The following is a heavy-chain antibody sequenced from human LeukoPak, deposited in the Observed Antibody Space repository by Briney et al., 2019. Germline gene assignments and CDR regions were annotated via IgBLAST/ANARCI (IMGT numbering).Heavy chain of an antibody. CDR1: GFSLSDFG. Sequence: PGGSLRLSCAASGFSLSDFGTHWVRQAPGKGLEWVAVMSPDERNQYYADSVQGRFTLSRDNSRNTLFLQMNSLRVEDTAVYYCAIGGLTTIDYWGQGTLVAVSS. J-gene: IGHJ4*02. D-gene: IGHD2-21*02. CDR2: MSPDERNQ. CDR3: AIGGLTTIDY. V-gene: IGHV3-30*03.